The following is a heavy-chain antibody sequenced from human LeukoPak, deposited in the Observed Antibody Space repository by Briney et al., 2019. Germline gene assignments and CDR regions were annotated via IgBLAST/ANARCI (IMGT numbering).Heavy chain of an antibody. Sequence: GGSLRLSCAASEFTFSSYGMHWVRQAPGKGLEWVAVIWYDGSNKYYADSVKGRFTISRDNSKNTLYLQMNSLRAEDTAVYYCATAVAGFYYFDYWGQGTLVTLSS. CDR3: ATAVAGFYYFDY. V-gene: IGHV3-33*01. CDR2: IWYDGSNK. D-gene: IGHD6-19*01. CDR1: EFTFSSYG. J-gene: IGHJ4*02.